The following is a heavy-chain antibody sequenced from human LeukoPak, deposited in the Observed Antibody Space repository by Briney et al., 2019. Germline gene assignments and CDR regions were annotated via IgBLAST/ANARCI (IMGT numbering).Heavy chain of an antibody. Sequence: GGSLRLSCAASGFTFTNHWMSWVRQAPGKGLEWVANINQDGSEKFYVDSVKGRFTISRDSAKNSLYLQMNSLRAEDTAVYYCAEGTTAWGQGTLVTVSS. D-gene: IGHD2/OR15-2a*01. J-gene: IGHJ5*02. CDR1: GFTFTNHW. CDR3: AEGTTA. CDR2: INQDGSEK. V-gene: IGHV3-7*01.